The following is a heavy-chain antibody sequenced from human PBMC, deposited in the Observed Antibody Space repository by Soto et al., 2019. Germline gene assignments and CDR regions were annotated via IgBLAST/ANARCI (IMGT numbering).Heavy chain of an antibody. D-gene: IGHD2-21*02. J-gene: IGHJ6*02. Sequence: QVQLVQSGAEVKKPGSSVKVSCKASGGTFSSYAISWVRQAPGQGLEWMGGIIPIFGTANYAQKFQGRVTMTADESTSTAYIELSSLRSEDTAGHYCARGVVVTADTYGMDVWGQGTTVTVSS. CDR2: IIPIFGTA. V-gene: IGHV1-69*12. CDR3: ARGVVVTADTYGMDV. CDR1: GGTFSSYA.